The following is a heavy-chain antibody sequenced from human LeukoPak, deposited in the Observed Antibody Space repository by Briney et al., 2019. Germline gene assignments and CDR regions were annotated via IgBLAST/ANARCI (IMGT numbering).Heavy chain of an antibody. CDR2: ISSSGSTI. V-gene: IGHV3-48*03. Sequence: PGGSLRLSCAASGFTFSSYEMNWVRQAPGKGLEWVSYISSSGSTIYYADSVKGRFTISRDNAKNSLYLQMNSLRAEDTAVYYCARVGYSYGPDLDYWGQGTLVTVSS. D-gene: IGHD5-18*01. CDR1: GFTFSSYE. J-gene: IGHJ4*02. CDR3: ARVGYSYGPDLDY.